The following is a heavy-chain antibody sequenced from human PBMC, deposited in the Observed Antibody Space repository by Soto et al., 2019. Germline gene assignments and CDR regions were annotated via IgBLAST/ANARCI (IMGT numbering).Heavy chain of an antibody. V-gene: IGHV1-3*01. CDR2: INAGNGNT. J-gene: IGHJ6*01. D-gene: IGHD5-18*01. CDR1: GYTFTSYA. CDR3: ARDQQKRNRYSYAPYYYYYGMEV. Sequence: ASVKVSCKASGYTFTSYAMHWVRQAPGQRLEWMGWINAGNGNTKYSQKFQGRVTITRDTSASTAYMELSSLRSEDTAVYYCARDQQKRNRYSYAPYYYYYGMEVWGQGTTVTVSS.